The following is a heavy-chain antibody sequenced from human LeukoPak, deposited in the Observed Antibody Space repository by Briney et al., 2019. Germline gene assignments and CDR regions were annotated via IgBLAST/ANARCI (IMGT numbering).Heavy chain of an antibody. CDR2: ISGSGSNT. CDR3: FGGSGYNSDY. J-gene: IGHJ4*02. D-gene: IGHD3-22*01. CDR1: GFTFSSYA. V-gene: IGHV3-23*01. Sequence: GGSLRLSCVASGFTFSSYAMNWVRQAPGKGLEWVSLISGSGSNTYYADSVKGRFTISRDNSKNTLYLQMNSLRAEDTALYSCFGGSGYNSDYWGQGTLVTVSP.